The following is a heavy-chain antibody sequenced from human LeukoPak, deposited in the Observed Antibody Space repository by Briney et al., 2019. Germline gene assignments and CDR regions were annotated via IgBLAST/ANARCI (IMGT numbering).Heavy chain of an antibody. D-gene: IGHD3-10*01. J-gene: IGHJ4*02. V-gene: IGHV3-23*01. CDR1: GFSFNTHA. CDR3: AKDRPNFYESSGSYYKLKGDF. Sequence: PGGSLRLSCEASGFSFNTHAMSWVRQSPGKGAEWVASITSSGRTPYYTDSVRGRFIISRDNPKNTLYLQMNSLRGDDTAVYYCAKDRPNFYESSGSYYKLKGDFWGQGSLVTVS. CDR2: ITSSGRTP.